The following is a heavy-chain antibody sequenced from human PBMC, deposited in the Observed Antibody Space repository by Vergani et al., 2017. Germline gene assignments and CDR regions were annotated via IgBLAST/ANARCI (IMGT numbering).Heavy chain of an antibody. CDR1: GGSISSGGYS. V-gene: IGHV4-30-2*01. Sequence: QLQLQESGSGLVKPSQTLSLTCAVSGGSISSGGYSWSWIRQPPGKGLEWIGYIYHSGSTNYNPSLKSRVTISVDRSKNQFSLKLSSVTAADTAVYYCAEVCHTSIAARPEPYYYYYYMDVWGKGTTVTVSS. D-gene: IGHD6-6*01. CDR3: AEVCHTSIAARPEPYYYYYYMDV. CDR2: IYHSGST. J-gene: IGHJ6*03.